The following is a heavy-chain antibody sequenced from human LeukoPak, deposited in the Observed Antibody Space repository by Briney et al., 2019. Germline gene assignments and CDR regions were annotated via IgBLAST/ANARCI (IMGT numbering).Heavy chain of an antibody. J-gene: IGHJ3*02. CDR3: ARGLVVPAAMLVVGAFDI. Sequence: GASVKVSCKASGYTFTGYYMHWVRQAPGQGLEWMGWINPNSGGTNYAQKFQGRVTMTRDTSISTAYMELSRLRSDDTAVYYCARGLVVPAAMLVVGAFDIWGQGTMVTVSP. CDR1: GYTFTGYY. CDR2: INPNSGGT. D-gene: IGHD2-2*01. V-gene: IGHV1-2*02.